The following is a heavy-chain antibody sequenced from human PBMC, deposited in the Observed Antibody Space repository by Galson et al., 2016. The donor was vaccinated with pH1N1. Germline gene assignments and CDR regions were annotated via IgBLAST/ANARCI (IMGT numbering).Heavy chain of an antibody. CDR1: GYTLSQIS. J-gene: IGHJ4*02. CDR3: ATDLYFYGSLTKLYFDY. CDR2: FDPQDGET. V-gene: IGHV1-24*01. Sequence: SVKVSCKVSGYTLSQISIHWVRQAPGKGLEWMGGFDPQDGETIYAQKFQGRVSMTEDTATDTAYMELSSLRSDDTAVYYCATDLYFYGSLTKLYFDYWGQGTLVTVSS. D-gene: IGHD3-10*01.